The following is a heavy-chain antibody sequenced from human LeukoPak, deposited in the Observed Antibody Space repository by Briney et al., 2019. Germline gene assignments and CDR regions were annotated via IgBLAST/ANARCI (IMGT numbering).Heavy chain of an antibody. CDR3: ARDQDEMTHISGGMDV. CDR1: GGSISSYY. Sequence: SETLSLTCTVSGGSISSYYWSWIRQPPGKGLEWIGDIYYSGSTNYNPSLKSRGTISVDTSKNQFSLKLSSVTAADTAVYYCARDQDEMTHISGGMDVWGQGTTVTVSS. V-gene: IGHV4-59*01. J-gene: IGHJ6*02. D-gene: IGHD6-19*01. CDR2: IYYSGST.